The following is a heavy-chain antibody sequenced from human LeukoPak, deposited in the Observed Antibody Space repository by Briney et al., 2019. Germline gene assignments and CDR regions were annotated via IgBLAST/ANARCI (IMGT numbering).Heavy chain of an antibody. CDR2: INHSGST. CDR1: GGSFSGYY. CDR3: ARGPWYYGMDV. V-gene: IGHV4-34*01. J-gene: IGHJ6*02. Sequence: PSETLSLTCAVYGGSFSGYYWSWIRQPPGKGLEWIGEINHSGSTNYNPSLKSRVTISVDTSKNQFSLKLSSVTAADTDVYYCARGPWYYGMDVWGQGTTVTVSS.